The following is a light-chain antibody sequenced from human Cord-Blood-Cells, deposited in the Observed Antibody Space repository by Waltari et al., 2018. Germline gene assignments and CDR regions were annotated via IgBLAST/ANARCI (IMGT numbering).Light chain of an antibody. V-gene: IGKV4-1*01. CDR1: QSVLYSSNNKNY. CDR3: QQYYSAPRT. CDR2: WAC. J-gene: IGKJ3*01. Sequence: DIVMTQSPDSLAVSLGERATINCKSSQSVLYSSNNKNYLAWYQQKPGQPPKLLIYWACTRESGVPDRFSGSGSGTDFTLTISSLQAEDVAVYYCQQYYSAPRTFGPGTKVDIK.